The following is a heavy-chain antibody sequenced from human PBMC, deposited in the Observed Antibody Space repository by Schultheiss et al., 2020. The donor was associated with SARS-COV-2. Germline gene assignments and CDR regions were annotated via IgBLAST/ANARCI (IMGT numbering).Heavy chain of an antibody. Sequence: SETLSLTCTVSGGPVNSGSYYWTWLRQPPGKGLEWIGYSFYNGKTNYNPSLKRRVTISVDTSNTQFSLRLSSVTAADAAIYYCARDRYAEYPYGMDVWGQGTTVTVSS. CDR1: GGPVNSGSYY. V-gene: IGHV4-61*01. J-gene: IGHJ6*02. D-gene: IGHD2-2*01. CDR2: SFYNGKT. CDR3: ARDRYAEYPYGMDV.